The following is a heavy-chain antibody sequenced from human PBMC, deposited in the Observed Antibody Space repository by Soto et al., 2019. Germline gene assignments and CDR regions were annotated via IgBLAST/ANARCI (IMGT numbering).Heavy chain of an antibody. CDR1: GGSVSSGSYY. V-gene: IGHV4-61*01. CDR2: IYYSGST. CDR3: AREEWVSGSYPPTFDY. Sequence: ETLSLTCTVSGGSVSSGSYYWSWIRQPPGKGLEWIGYIYYSGSTNYNPSLKSRVTISVDTSKNQFSLKLSSVTAADTAVYYCAREEWVSGSYPPTFDYWGQGTLVTVSS. D-gene: IGHD1-26*01. J-gene: IGHJ4*02.